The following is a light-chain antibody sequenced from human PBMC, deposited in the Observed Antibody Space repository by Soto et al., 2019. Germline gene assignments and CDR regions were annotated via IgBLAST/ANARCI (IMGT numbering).Light chain of an antibody. CDR2: DAS. CDR3: QQRSNWLT. Sequence: EIVLTQSPATLSLSPGERATLSCRASQSVSSYLAWYHKKRGQAPRLLIYDASNRATGIPARFSGSGSGTDFSLTISSLEPEDFAVYYWQQRSNWLTFGGGTKGEIK. J-gene: IGKJ4*01. V-gene: IGKV3-11*01. CDR1: QSVSSY.